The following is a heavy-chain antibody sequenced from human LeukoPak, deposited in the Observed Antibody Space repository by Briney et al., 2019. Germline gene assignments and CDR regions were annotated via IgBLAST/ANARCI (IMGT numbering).Heavy chain of an antibody. CDR2: IYYSGST. Sequence: NPSETLSLTCTVSGGSISSDSYYWAWIRQPPGKGLEWIASIYYSGSTYYNPSLKSRVTISVDMSRNQFSLKLSSVTAADTAVYYCASLAVAGLSEGYWGQGTLVIVSS. CDR1: GGSISSDSYY. V-gene: IGHV4-39*01. CDR3: ASLAVAGLSEGY. J-gene: IGHJ4*02. D-gene: IGHD6-19*01.